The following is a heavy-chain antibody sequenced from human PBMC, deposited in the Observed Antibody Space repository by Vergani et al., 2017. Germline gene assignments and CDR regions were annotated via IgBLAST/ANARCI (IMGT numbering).Heavy chain of an antibody. CDR3: AICSYYVSSGYYFSYFYYYGMDV. V-gene: IGHV4-30-4*08. D-gene: IGHD3-22*01. CDR1: GGSISSGDYY. J-gene: IGHJ6*02. Sequence: QVQLQESGPGLVKPSQTLSLTCTVSGGSISSGDYYWSWIRQPPGKGLDGIGYIYYSGSTYYNPSLKSRVTISVDTSKNQFSLKLSSVTAADTAGYYCAICSYYVSSGYYFSYFYYYGMDVWGQGTTVTVSS. CDR2: IYYSGST.